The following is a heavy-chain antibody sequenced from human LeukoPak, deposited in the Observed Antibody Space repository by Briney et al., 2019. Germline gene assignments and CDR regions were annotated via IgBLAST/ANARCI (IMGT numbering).Heavy chain of an antibody. CDR2: IIPIFGIA. J-gene: IGHJ4*02. D-gene: IGHD3-10*01. Sequence: SVKVSCKASGGTFSSYAISWVRQAPGQGLEWMGRIIPIFGIANYAQKFQGRVTITADKSTSTAYMELSSLRSEDTAVYYCAVWLGDPPSPFDYWGQGTLVTVSS. CDR1: GGTFSSYA. CDR3: AVWLGDPPSPFDY. V-gene: IGHV1-69*04.